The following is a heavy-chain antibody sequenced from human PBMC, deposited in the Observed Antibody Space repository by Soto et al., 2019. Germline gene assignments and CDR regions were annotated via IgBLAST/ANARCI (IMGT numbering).Heavy chain of an antibody. Sequence: QVQLQESGPGLVKPSQTLSLTCTVSGGSLSSGDCYWSWIRQFPGKGLEWMGYSYYSGGTYYNPSLKCRVTISVDTCRKQFSVKLNYVAAADTAGYYCAETVFLDFNWFDPWGQGTMVTVSS. J-gene: IGHJ5*02. D-gene: IGHD4-17*01. CDR2: SYYSGGT. V-gene: IGHV4-30-4*01. CDR1: GGSLSSGDCY. CDR3: AETVFLDFNWFDP.